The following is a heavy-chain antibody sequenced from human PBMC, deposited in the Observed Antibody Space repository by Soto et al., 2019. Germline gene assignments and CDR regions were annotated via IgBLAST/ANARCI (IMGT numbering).Heavy chain of an antibody. Sequence: GSLGLSCAASRFSVTMFRMNGARQAPGKGLEWVSYIGGDSSTLYYADSVKGRFTISRDNAKNSLYLQMNSLRAEDTAVYYCARLRSGWYAYFDYWGQGALVTVSS. V-gene: IGHV3-48*01. D-gene: IGHD6-19*01. CDR3: ARLRSGWYAYFDY. CDR2: IGGDSSTL. J-gene: IGHJ4*02. CDR1: RFSVTMFR.